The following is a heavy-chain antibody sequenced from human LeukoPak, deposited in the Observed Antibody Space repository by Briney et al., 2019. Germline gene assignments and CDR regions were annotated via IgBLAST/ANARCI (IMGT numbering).Heavy chain of an antibody. V-gene: IGHV4-39*07. J-gene: IGHJ5*02. D-gene: IGHD6-6*01. CDR1: GGSISSSSYY. CDR2: IYYSGST. Sequence: SETLSLTCTVSGGSISSSSYYWGWIRQPPGTGLEWIGSIYYSGSTYYNPSLKSRVTIPVDTSKNQFSLKLSSVTAADTAVYYCARGYSSSSGYNWFDPWGQGTLVTVSS. CDR3: ARGYSSSSGYNWFDP.